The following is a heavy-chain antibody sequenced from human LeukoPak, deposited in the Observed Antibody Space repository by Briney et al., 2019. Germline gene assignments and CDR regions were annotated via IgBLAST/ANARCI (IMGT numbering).Heavy chain of an antibody. D-gene: IGHD6-6*01. J-gene: IGHJ4*02. V-gene: IGHV4-30-2*01. CDR3: ASRLGSSSHYFDY. Sequence: SQTLSLTCAVSGGSISSGGYSWSWIRQPPGKGLEWIGYIYHSGSTYYNPSLKSRVTISVDRSKNQFSLKLSSVTAADTAVYYCASRLGSSSHYFDYWGQGTLVTVSS. CDR2: IYHSGST. CDR1: GGSISSGGYS.